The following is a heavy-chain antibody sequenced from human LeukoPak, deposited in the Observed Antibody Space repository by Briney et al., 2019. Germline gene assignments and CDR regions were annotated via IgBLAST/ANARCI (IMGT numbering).Heavy chain of an antibody. CDR1: GFTFSSYA. D-gene: IGHD3-22*01. CDR3: AKKYYYDSSGADFDY. CDR2: ISGSGGST. Sequence: PGGSLRLSCAASGFTFSSYAMSWVRRAPGKGLEWVSAISGSGGSTYYEDSVKGRFTISRDNSKNTLYMQMNSLRAEDTAVYYCAKKYYYDSSGADFDYWGQGTLVTVSS. V-gene: IGHV3-23*01. J-gene: IGHJ4*02.